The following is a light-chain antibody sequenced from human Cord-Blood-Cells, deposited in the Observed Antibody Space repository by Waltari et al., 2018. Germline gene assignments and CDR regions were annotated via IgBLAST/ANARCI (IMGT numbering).Light chain of an antibody. CDR2: GAS. CDR3: QQYNNWPLT. J-gene: IGKJ4*01. Sequence: EIVMTQSPATLSVSPGERATLSCRASQSVSSNLAWYQQTPGQAPRLLIYGASTRATGIPARFSGSGSGTEFTLTISSLQSEDFAVYYCQQYNNWPLTFGGGTMVEIK. V-gene: IGKV3-15*01. CDR1: QSVSSN.